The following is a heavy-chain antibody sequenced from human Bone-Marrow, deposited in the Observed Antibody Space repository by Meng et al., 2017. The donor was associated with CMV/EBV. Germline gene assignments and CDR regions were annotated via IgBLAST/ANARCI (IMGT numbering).Heavy chain of an antibody. CDR2: ISSSGSTI. CDR1: GFTFSSYE. Sequence: GGSLRLSCAASGFTFSSYEMNWVRQAPGKGLEWVSYISSSGSTIYYADSVKGRFTISRDNAKNSLYLQMNSLRAEDTAVYYCARDHPRYYDFWSGYNYYYYGMDVWGQGTTVTVPS. CDR3: ARDHPRYYDFWSGYNYYYYGMDV. V-gene: IGHV3-48*03. D-gene: IGHD3-3*01. J-gene: IGHJ6*02.